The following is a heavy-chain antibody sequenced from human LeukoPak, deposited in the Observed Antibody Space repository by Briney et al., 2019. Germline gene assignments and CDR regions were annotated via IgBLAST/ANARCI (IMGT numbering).Heavy chain of an antibody. CDR2: INPSGGST. J-gene: IGHJ4*02. CDR3: ASHPGSGWYAVMDY. Sequence: GASVKVSCKASGYTFTSYYMHWVRQAPGQGLEWMGIINPSGGSTSYAQKFQGRVTMTRDTSISTAYMELSRLRSDDTAVYYCASHPGSGWYAVMDYWGQGTLVTVSS. V-gene: IGHV1-46*01. CDR1: GYTFTSYY. D-gene: IGHD6-19*01.